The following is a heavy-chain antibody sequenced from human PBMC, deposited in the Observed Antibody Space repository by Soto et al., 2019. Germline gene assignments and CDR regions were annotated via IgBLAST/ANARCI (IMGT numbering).Heavy chain of an antibody. D-gene: IGHD1-1*01. CDR3: AKDRGNYFDY. CDR2: IGDRGGST. J-gene: IGHJ4*02. V-gene: IGHV3-23*01. Sequence: GGSLRLSCAASGFTFCRYAMSRVRQAPGKGLEWVSAIGDRGGSTYYADSVKGRFTISRDNSKNTLYLQKNSLRAEDTAVYYCAKDRGNYFDYWGQGTLVTVSS. CDR1: GFTFCRYA.